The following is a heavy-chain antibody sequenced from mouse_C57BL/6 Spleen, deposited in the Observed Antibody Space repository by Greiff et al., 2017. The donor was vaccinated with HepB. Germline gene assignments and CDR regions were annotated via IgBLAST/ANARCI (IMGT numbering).Heavy chain of an antibody. CDR2: IDPETGGT. D-gene: IGHD1-1*01. J-gene: IGHJ3*01. CDR3: TPRDYCSSPFAY. Sequence: QVQLKESGAELVRPGASVTLSCKASGYTFTDYEMHWVKQTPVHGLEWIGAIDPETGGTAYNQKFKGKAILTADKSSSTAYMELRSLTSEDSAVYYCTPRDYCSSPFAYWGQGTLVTVSA. V-gene: IGHV1-15*01. CDR1: GYTFTDYE.